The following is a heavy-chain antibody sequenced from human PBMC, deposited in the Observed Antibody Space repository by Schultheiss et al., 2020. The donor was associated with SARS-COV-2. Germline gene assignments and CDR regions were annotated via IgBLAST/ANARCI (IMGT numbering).Heavy chain of an antibody. Sequence: ASVKVSCKASGYTFTSYYMQWVRQAPGQGLEWMGIINPSGGSTSYAQKFQGRVTMTRDTSTSTVYMELSSLRSEDTAVYYCAREFEAYYDFWSGYYTGRTSSHYYMGDWSKGTSVTFSS. V-gene: IGHV1-46*01. J-gene: IGHJ6*03. CDR3: AREFEAYYDFWSGYYTGRTSSHYYMGD. CDR1: GYTFTSYY. CDR2: INPSGGST. D-gene: IGHD3-3*01.